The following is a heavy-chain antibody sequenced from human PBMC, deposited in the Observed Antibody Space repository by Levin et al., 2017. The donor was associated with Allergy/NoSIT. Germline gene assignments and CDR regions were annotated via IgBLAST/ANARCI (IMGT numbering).Heavy chain of an antibody. V-gene: IGHV1-24*01. D-gene: IGHD1-26*01. CDR1: GYTLTELS. CDR2: FDPEDGET. J-gene: IGHJ5*02. Sequence: GESLKISCKVSGYTLTELSMHWVRQAPGKGLEWMGGFDPEDGETIYAQKFQGRVTMTEDTSTDTAYMELSSLRSEDTAVYYCATAAAGGNSGSYWFDPWGQGTLVTVSS. CDR3: ATAAAGGNSGSYWFDP.